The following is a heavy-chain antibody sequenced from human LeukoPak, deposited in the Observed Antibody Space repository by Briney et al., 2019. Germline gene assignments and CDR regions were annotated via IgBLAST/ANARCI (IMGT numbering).Heavy chain of an antibody. V-gene: IGHV4-39*01. CDR3: ARGRGSPKLYYFDY. D-gene: IGHD1-7*01. J-gene: IGHJ4*02. CDR2: IYYSGST. CDR1: GGSISSSSYY. Sequence: TSETLSLTCTVSGGSISSSSYYWGWIRQPPGKGLEWIGSIYYSGSTYYNPSLKSRVTISVDTSKNQLSLKLSSVTAADTAVYYCARGRGSPKLYYFDYWGQGTLVTVSS.